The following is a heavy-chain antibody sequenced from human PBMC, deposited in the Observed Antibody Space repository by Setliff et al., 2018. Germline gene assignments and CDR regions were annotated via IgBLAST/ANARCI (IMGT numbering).Heavy chain of an antibody. Sequence: ASVKVSCKASGYTFTSYAMHWVRQAPGQRLEWMGWINAGNGNTNYAQKLQGRVTMTTDTSTSTAYMELRSLRSDDTAVYYCARDLGGLHLTMYHFDYWGQGTLVTVSS. D-gene: IGHD3-10*02. CDR1: GYTFTSYA. CDR3: ARDLGGLHLTMYHFDY. V-gene: IGHV1-3*01. CDR2: INAGNGNT. J-gene: IGHJ4*02.